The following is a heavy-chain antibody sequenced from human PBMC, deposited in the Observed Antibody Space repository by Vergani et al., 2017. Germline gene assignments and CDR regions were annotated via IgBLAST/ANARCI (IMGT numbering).Heavy chain of an antibody. V-gene: IGHV3-15*01. D-gene: IGHD6-19*01. Sequence: EVQLVESGGGLVKPGGSLRLSCAASGFTFSNAWMSWVRQAPGKGLEWVGRIKSKTDGGTTDYAAPVKGRFTISRDDSKNTLYLQMNSLKTEDTAVYYCTTEPXGGSGWYYDDAFDIWGQGTMVTVSS. CDR1: GFTFSNAW. CDR2: IKSKTDGGTT. CDR3: TTEPXGGSGWYYDDAFDI. J-gene: IGHJ3*02.